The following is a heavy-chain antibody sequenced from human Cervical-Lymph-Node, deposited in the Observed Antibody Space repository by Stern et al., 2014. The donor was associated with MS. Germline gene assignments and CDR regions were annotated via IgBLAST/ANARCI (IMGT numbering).Heavy chain of an antibody. V-gene: IGHV3-33*01. J-gene: IGHJ6*02. CDR2: IWYDGSNK. CDR1: GFTFSSYG. CDR3: ARDGRYCSGGSCYSQDYYYGMDV. D-gene: IGHD2-15*01. Sequence: VQLVESGGGVVPPGRSLRLSCAASGFTFSSYGMHWVRQAPGKGLEWVAVIWYDGSNKYYADSVKGRFTISRDNSKNTPYLQMNSLRAEDTAVYYCARDGRYCSGGSCYSQDYYYGMDVWGQGTTVTVSS.